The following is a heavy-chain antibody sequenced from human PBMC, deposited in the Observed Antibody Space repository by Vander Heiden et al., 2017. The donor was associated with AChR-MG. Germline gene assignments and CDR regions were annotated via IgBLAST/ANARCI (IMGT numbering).Heavy chain of an antibody. CDR1: GFTFDDYA. J-gene: IGHJ1*01. Sequence: EVQLVESGGGLVQPGRSLRPSCAASGFTFDDYAMHWVRQAPGKGLEWVSGISWNSGSIGYADSVKGRFTISRDNAKNSLYLQMNSLRAEDTALYYCAKDMRRAVDYVFQHWGQGTLVTVSS. V-gene: IGHV3-9*01. CDR2: ISWNSGSI. D-gene: IGHD4-17*01. CDR3: AKDMRRAVDYVFQH.